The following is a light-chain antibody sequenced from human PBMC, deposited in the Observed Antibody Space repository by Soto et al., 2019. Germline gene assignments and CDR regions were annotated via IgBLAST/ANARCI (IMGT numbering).Light chain of an antibody. Sequence: EIVLTQSPGTLSLSPGERATLSCRASQSVSSSFLAWYQQKPGQAPMLLIYDASSRATGIPDRFSGSGSGTDFTLTISRLEPEDFAVYYCQQNGNSPPTFGQGTKVEIK. CDR2: DAS. V-gene: IGKV3-20*01. CDR3: QQNGNSPPT. CDR1: QSVSSSF. J-gene: IGKJ1*01.